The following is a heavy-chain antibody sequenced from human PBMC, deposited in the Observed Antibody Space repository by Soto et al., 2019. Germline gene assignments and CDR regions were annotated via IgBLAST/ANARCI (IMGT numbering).Heavy chain of an antibody. D-gene: IGHD2-8*01. V-gene: IGHV4-4*07. CDR3: ARDNPNMASAPFDY. CDR2: XYXXGXT. CDR1: GGSISSYY. J-gene: IGHJ4*02. Sequence: SETLSLTCTVSGGSISSYYWSWIRQPAGKRLEXIGXXYXXGXTXXXPXXXSRVTMSIGTSKNQFSLKLNSVTAADTAVYFCARDNPNMASAPFDYWGQGTLVTVSS.